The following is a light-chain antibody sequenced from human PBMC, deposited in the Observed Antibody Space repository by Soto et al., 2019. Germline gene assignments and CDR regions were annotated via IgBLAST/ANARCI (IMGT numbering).Light chain of an antibody. V-gene: IGKV3-11*01. Sequence: EIVLTQSPATLSMSPGERATLSCRANQRISNYLAWYQQKPGEAPRLLIYDSSNRVAGIPARFDGRGSGTDITLTISSLEPEDFAVYYWQQYNNWPPTFGPGTKVDIK. CDR3: QQYNNWPPT. CDR2: DSS. J-gene: IGKJ3*01. CDR1: QRISNY.